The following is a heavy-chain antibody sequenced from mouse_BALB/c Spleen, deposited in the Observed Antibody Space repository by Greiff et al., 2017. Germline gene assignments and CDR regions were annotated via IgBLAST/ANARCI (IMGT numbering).Heavy chain of an antibody. J-gene: IGHJ2*01. Sequence: EVQLQESGPGLVKPSQSLSLTCSVTGYSITSGYYWNWIRQFPGNKLEWMGYISYDGSNNYNPSLKNRISITRDTSKNQLFLKLNSVTTEDTATYYSADWDGYYFDYWGQGTTLTVSS. CDR1: GYSITSGYY. CDR2: ISYDGSN. D-gene: IGHD4-1*01. V-gene: IGHV3-6*02. CDR3: ADWDGYYFDY.